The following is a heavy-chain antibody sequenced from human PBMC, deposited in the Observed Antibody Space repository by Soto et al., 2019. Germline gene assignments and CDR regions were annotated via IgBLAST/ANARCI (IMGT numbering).Heavy chain of an antibody. Sequence: SETLSLTCAVYGGSFSGYYWSWIRQPPGKGLEWIGEINHSGSTNYNPSLKSRVTISVDTSKNQFSLKLSSVTAADTAVYYCARHLITFGGVIDIDAFDIWGQGTMVTVSS. CDR1: GGSFSGYY. CDR2: INHSGST. V-gene: IGHV4-34*01. CDR3: ARHLITFGGVIDIDAFDI. J-gene: IGHJ3*02. D-gene: IGHD3-16*02.